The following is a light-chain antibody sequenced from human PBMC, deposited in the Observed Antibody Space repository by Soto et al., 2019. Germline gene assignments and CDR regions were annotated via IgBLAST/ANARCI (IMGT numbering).Light chain of an antibody. CDR1: QSLLHSNGYNY. CDR3: MQALQTHRT. J-gene: IGKJ1*01. V-gene: IGKV2-28*01. CDR2: LGS. Sequence: EIVLAQSPLSLPVTPGEPASISCRSSQSLLHSNGYNYLDWYLQKSGQSPQLLIYLGSNRASGVPDRFSGSGSGTDFTLKISRVKAEDVGVYYCMQALQTHRTFGKGTKVDIK.